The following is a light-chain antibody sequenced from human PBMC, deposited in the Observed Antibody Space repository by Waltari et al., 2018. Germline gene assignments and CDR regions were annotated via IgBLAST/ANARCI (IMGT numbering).Light chain of an antibody. Sequence: SYELTQPLSVSVALGQTASISCWGNNLGTNNVHWYPQKPGQAPVLVIHSDYNRPSGIPERFSGSNSGNTATLTISGAQAGDEADYFCQVWDSSTDVVFGGGTKLTVL. CDR3: QVWDSSTDVV. CDR2: SDY. J-gene: IGLJ2*01. CDR1: NLGTNN. V-gene: IGLV3-9*01.